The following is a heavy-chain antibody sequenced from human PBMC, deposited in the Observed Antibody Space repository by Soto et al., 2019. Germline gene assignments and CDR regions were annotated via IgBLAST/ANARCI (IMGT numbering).Heavy chain of an antibody. V-gene: IGHV1-69*13. CDR2: IIPIFGTA. CDR3: ARDPGNDFWSGYSPYYYYYGMDV. Sequence: ASVKVSCKASGGTFSSYAISWVRQAPGQGLEWMGGIIPIFGTANYAQKFQGRVTITADESTSTAYMELSSLRSEDTAVYYCARDPGNDFWSGYSPYYYYYGMDVWGQGTTVTVSS. CDR1: GGTFSSYA. D-gene: IGHD3-3*01. J-gene: IGHJ6*02.